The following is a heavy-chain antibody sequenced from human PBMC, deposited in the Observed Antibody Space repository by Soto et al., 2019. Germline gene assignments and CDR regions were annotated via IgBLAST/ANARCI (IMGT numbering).Heavy chain of an antibody. J-gene: IGHJ4*02. CDR1: GGSISSGGYY. Sequence: QVQLQESGPGLVKPSQTLSLTCTVSGGSISSGGYYWSWIRQHPGKGLEWIGYIYYSGSTYYNPSLKSRVTISVYTSKNQFSLKLSSVTAADTAVYYCARGGSSSWYQVDYWGQGTLVTVSS. CDR3: ARGGSSSWYQVDY. V-gene: IGHV4-31*03. D-gene: IGHD6-13*01. CDR2: IYYSGST.